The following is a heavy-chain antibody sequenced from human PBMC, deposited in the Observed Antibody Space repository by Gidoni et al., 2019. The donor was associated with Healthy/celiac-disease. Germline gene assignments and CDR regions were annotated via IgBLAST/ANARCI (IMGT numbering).Heavy chain of an antibody. CDR2: IYPGDSDT. CDR3: ARRSGYDLGELAWFDP. V-gene: IGHV5-51*01. D-gene: IGHD5-12*01. J-gene: IGHJ5*02. CDR1: GYRFTSYW. Sequence: EVQLVQSGAEVKKPGESLKISCKGSGYRFTSYWIGWVRQMPGKGLEWMGIIYPGDSDTRYSPSFQGQVTISADKSISTAYLQWSSLKASDTAMYYCARRSGYDLGELAWFDPWGQGTLVTVSS.